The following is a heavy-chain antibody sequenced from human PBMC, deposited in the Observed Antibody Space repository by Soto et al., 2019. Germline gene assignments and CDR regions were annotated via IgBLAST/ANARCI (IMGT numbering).Heavy chain of an antibody. V-gene: IGHV4-30-2*01. J-gene: IGHJ3*02. Sequence: SETLSLTCAVSGGSISSGGYSWSWIRQPPGKGLEWIGYIYHSGSTYYNPSLKSRVTISVDRSKNQFSLKLSSVTAADTAVYYCARDLDYGGNSEASDIWGQGTMVTVSS. D-gene: IGHD4-17*01. CDR3: ARDLDYGGNSEASDI. CDR1: GGSISSGGYS. CDR2: IYHSGST.